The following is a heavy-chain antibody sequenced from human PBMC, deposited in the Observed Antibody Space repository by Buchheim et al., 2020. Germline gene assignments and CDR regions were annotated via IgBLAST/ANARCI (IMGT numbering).Heavy chain of an antibody. D-gene: IGHD1-14*01. CDR3: AKSRIDTGGSEWFDP. J-gene: IGHJ5*02. CDR1: GFTFSMYA. CDR2: MTGIGGTT. Sequence: VQVLESGGGLVQPGGSLRLSCAGSGFTFSMYAMTWVRQAPGKGLEWVSSMTGIGGTTYYADSVKGRFTISRDNPKNMVYLQMNSLRVEDTAVYYCAKSRIDTGGSEWFDPWGQGTL. V-gene: IGHV3-23*01.